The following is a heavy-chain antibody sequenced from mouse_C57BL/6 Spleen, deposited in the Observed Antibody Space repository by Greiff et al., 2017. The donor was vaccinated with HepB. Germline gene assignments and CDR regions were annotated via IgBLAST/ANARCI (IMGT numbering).Heavy chain of an antibody. V-gene: IGHV5-12*01. Sequence: DVHLVESGGGLVQPGGSLKLSCAASGFTFSDYYMYWVRQTPEKRLEWVAYISNGGGSTYYPDTVKGRFTISRDNAKNTLYLQMSRLKSEDTAMYYCARHHPDWYFDVWGTGTTVTVSS. J-gene: IGHJ1*03. CDR2: ISNGGGST. CDR3: ARHHPDWYFDV. CDR1: GFTFSDYY.